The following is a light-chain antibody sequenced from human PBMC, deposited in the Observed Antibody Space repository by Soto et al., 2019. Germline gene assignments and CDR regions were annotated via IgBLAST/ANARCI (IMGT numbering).Light chain of an antibody. CDR3: QQVYNAPRT. CDR1: QNIGTF. Sequence: DIQMTQSPSSLSASVGDRVTITCLASQNIGTFLNWYQQKSGKAPDLLISGASILLSGVPSRFSGSGSGTSFTLTISDLQPEDFATYHCQQVYNAPRTFGPGTKVEVK. V-gene: IGKV1-39*01. J-gene: IGKJ1*01. CDR2: GAS.